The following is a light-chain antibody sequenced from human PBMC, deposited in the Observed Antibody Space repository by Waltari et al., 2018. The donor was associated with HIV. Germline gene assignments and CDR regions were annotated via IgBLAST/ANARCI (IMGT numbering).Light chain of an antibody. CDR1: SSDVGSYNL. J-gene: IGLJ1*01. V-gene: IGLV2-23*01. CDR3: CSYTGSSTRRPYV. CDR2: EGS. Sequence: QSALTQPASVSGSPGQSITISCTGTSSDVGSYNLVSWYQQHPGKAPKVMIYEGSKRPSGVSKPFAGSKSGTTASRTISGLQAEDEADYYCCSYTGSSTRRPYVFGTGTKVTVL.